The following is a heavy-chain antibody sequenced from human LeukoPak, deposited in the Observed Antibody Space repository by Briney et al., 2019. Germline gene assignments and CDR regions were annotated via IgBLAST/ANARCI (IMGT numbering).Heavy chain of an antibody. CDR2: IWYDGSNK. V-gene: IGHV3-33*01. Sequence: PGGSLRLSCAASGFTFSSYGMHWVRQAPVKGLEWVAVIWYDGSNKYYGDSVKGRFTISRDNSKNTQYLQMNSLRAEDTAVYYCARGGERYYFDSWGQGTLVTVSS. CDR1: GFTFSSYG. J-gene: IGHJ4*02. D-gene: IGHD5-12*01. CDR3: ARGGERYYFDS.